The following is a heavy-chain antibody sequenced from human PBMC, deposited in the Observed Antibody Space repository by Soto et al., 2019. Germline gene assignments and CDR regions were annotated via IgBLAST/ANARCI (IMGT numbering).Heavy chain of an antibody. CDR1: GFTFSSFA. D-gene: IGHD4-17*01. V-gene: IGHV3-23*01. Sequence: GGSLRLSCAASGFTFSSFAMSWVRQAPGRGLEWVSAISTSGGSTYYADSVRGRFTISRDNSKNTLYLQMNGLRAEDTAVFYCARRSTTVTSVDRWGQGTLVTVSS. J-gene: IGHJ5*02. CDR2: ISTSGGST. CDR3: ARRSTTVTSVDR.